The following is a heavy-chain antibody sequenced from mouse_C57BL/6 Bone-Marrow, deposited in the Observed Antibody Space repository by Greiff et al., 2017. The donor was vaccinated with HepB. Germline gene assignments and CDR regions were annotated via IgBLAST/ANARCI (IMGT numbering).Heavy chain of an antibody. CDR1: GYTFTSYW. V-gene: IGHV1-55*01. CDR2: IYPGSGST. Sequence: QVQLQQSGAELVKPGASVKMSCKASGYTFTSYWITWVKQRPGQGLEWIGDIYPGSGSTNYNEKFKSKATLTVDTSSSTAYMQLSSLKSEDSAVYYCARGDAAYWGQGTLVTVSA. CDR3: ARGDAAY. J-gene: IGHJ3*01.